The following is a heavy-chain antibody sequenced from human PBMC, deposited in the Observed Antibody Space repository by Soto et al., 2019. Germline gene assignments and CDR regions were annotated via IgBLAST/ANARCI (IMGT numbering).Heavy chain of an antibody. J-gene: IGHJ6*03. CDR2: VSPGGST. Sequence: QVHLQQWGAGLLKPSETLSLTCAVHGGSFSGYQWIWIRQPPGKGLEWIGEVSPGGSTIHSPSLVGRLTISLDTPKTQFSLNLTSVTAADTAVYYCARGSSGYSRTVAYYHYTMDVWGKGTTVTVSS. CDR1: GGSFSGYQ. D-gene: IGHD3-22*01. V-gene: IGHV4-34*01. CDR3: ARGSSGYSRTVAYYHYTMDV.